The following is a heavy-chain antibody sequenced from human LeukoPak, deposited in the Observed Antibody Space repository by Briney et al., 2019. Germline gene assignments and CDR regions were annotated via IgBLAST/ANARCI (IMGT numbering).Heavy chain of an antibody. CDR2: ISYDGSNK. Sequence: GSLRLSCAASGFTFSSYAMHWVRQAPGKGLEWVAVISYDGSNKYYADSVKGRFTISRDNSKNTLYLQMNSLRAEDTAVYYCASSSFDTDVGFWGQGTLVTVSS. CDR3: ASSSFDTDVGF. CDR1: GFTFSSYA. J-gene: IGHJ4*02. V-gene: IGHV3-30-3*01. D-gene: IGHD2-15*01.